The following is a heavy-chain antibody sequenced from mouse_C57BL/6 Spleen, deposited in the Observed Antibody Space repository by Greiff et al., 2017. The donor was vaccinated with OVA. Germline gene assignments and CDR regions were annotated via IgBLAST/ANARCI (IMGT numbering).Heavy chain of an antibody. Sequence: QVQLKQPGAELVRPGSSVKLSCKASGYTFNSYWMHWVKQRPIQGLEWIGNIDPSDSEPHYNQKFKDKATLTVDKSSSTAYMQLSSLTSEDSAVYYCASGGFVKRLDYWGQGTTLTVSS. CDR2: IDPSDSEP. J-gene: IGHJ2*01. V-gene: IGHV1-52*01. CDR3: ASGGFVKRLDY. CDR1: GYTFNSYW.